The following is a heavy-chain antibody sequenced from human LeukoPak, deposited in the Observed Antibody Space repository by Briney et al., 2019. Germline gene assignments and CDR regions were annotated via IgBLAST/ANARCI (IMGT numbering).Heavy chain of an antibody. J-gene: IGHJ6*02. CDR1: GYTFTSYY. V-gene: IGHV1-46*01. D-gene: IGHD6-6*01. CDR2: INPSGGST. CDR3: ARPYSSSSYYYGMDV. Sequence: ASVKVSCKASGYTFTSYYMHWVRQAPGQGLEWMGIINPSGGSTNYAQKFQGRVTITADESTNTAYMELSSLRSGDTAVYYCARPYSSSSYYYGMDVWGQGTTVTVSS.